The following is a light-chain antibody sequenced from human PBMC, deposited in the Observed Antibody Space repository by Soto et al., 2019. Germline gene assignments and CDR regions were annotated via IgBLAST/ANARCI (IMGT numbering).Light chain of an antibody. CDR2: GAS. V-gene: IGKV3-20*01. J-gene: IGKJ1*01. Sequence: DIVLTQSPATLSLSPGERATLSCRASQSVSSNLAWYQQKPGQAPRPLVYGASNRATGIPDRFSGSGSGTDFTLTISRLEPEDFAVYYCQQYGSSPQTFGQGTKVDIK. CDR1: QSVSSN. CDR3: QQYGSSPQT.